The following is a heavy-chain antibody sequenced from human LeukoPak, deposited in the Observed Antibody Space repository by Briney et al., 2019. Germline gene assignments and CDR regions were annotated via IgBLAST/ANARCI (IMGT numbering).Heavy chain of an antibody. CDR1: GYSFPIYW. V-gene: IGHV5-51*01. CDR3: ARSECSGGDCSGKYFHH. J-gene: IGHJ1*01. Sequence: GESLKISCKGSGYSFPIYWIGWVRQLPGKGLELMGIIYPSDSDTKYSPSFQGRVTISAAKSISTAYLQWSSLKASGTAMYYCARSECSGGDCSGKYFHHWGQGTLVTVSS. D-gene: IGHD2-21*02. CDR2: IYPSDSDT.